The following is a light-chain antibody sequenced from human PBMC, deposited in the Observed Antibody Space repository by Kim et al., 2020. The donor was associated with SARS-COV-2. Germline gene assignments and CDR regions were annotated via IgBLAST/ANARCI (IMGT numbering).Light chain of an antibody. CDR3: SSCAGSNGV. CDR1: GSDCGGCKY. Sequence: PVQTVTIPCNGTGSDCGGCKYVSWYQQHPAKAPNLMIYEIRKRPSGVPVRCSGSKSGNTASLTGSELQAEDEAVYYCSSCAGSNGVFGGGTQLTVL. V-gene: IGLV2-8*01. CDR2: EIR. J-gene: IGLJ2*01.